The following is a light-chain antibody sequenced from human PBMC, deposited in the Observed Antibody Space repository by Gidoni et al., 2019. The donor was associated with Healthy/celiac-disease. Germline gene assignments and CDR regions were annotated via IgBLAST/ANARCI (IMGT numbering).Light chain of an antibody. J-gene: IGKJ1*01. CDR3: QQYNNWTTT. V-gene: IGKV3-15*01. CDR2: GAS. Sequence: IVMTQSPATLSVSPGERATLSCRASQSVSSNLAWYQQKPGQAPRLLIYGASTRATGIPARLSGSGSGTEFTLNISSLQSEDFAVYYCQQYNNWTTTFGQGTKVEIK. CDR1: QSVSSN.